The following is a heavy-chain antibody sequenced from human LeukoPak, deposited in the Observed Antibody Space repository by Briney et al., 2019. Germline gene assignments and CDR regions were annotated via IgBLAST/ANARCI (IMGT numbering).Heavy chain of an antibody. D-gene: IGHD3-16*01. J-gene: IGHJ3*02. CDR3: AKDFYRLGEFDAFDN. CDR1: GFTFENYG. V-gene: IGHV3-9*01. CDR2: ISWNSGRI. Sequence: GGSLRLSCAASGFTFENYGMSWVRQPPGKGLEWVSGISWNSGRIGYADSVKGRFTTSRDNAKNSLYLQMNSLRVEDTALYYCAKDFYRLGEFDAFDNWGQGTMVTVSS.